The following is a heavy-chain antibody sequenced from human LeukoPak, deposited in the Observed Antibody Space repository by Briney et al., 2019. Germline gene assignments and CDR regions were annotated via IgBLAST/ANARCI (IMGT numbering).Heavy chain of an antibody. J-gene: IGHJ5*02. Sequence: ASVKVSCKAYGYTLTSYYMHWVRHAPGQGIEWMGIINPSGGNTRYAQKFQGRVTMTRDTSTSTVYMELSSLRSEDTAMYYCARGSSTSCYWCGWFDPWGQGTLVTVPS. D-gene: IGHD2-2*01. CDR3: ARGSSTSCYWCGWFDP. V-gene: IGHV1-46*01. CDR2: INPSGGNT. CDR1: GYTLTSYY.